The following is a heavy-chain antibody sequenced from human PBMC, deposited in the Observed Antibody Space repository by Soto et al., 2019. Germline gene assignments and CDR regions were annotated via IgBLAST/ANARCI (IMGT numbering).Heavy chain of an antibody. CDR2: IYYSGST. J-gene: IGHJ4*02. D-gene: IGHD1-26*01. CDR1: GGSISSSSYY. Sequence: SETLSLTCTVSGGSISSSSYYWGWIRQPPGKGLEWIGSIYYSGSTYYNLSLKSRVTISVDTSKNQFSLKLSSVTAADTAVYYCAGIYSGSPGGTLRYWGQGTLVTVSS. CDR3: AGIYSGSPGGTLRY. V-gene: IGHV4-39*07.